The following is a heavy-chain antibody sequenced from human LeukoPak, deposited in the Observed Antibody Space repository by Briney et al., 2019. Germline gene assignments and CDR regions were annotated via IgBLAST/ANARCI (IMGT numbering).Heavy chain of an antibody. Sequence: GGSLRLSCAASGFTFSGYWMSWVRHAPGKGLEWVANVKQNGSEKYYMDSVKGRFTISRDNARNSVYLQMNSLRADDSAVYYCSREGHYYHGGTYSYSFDYWGQGTLVTVSS. J-gene: IGHJ4*02. V-gene: IGHV3-7*01. D-gene: IGHD3-22*01. CDR1: GFTFSGYW. CDR3: SREGHYYHGGTYSYSFDY. CDR2: VKQNGSEK.